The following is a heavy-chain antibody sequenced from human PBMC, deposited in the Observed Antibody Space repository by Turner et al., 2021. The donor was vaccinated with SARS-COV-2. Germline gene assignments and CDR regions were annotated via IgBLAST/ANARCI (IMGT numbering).Heavy chain of an antibody. Sequence: LQLPESGPGLMKHSETLSLTCTVSGGSISSSSYYWGWSRQPPGKGLVWFGEIYFSGSDYYNPSPKSRVTISVDASKNQFVLKLTSVTAADTAVYYCARLMDTAMDYYGTDVWGQGTTVTVSS. CDR1: GGSISSSSYY. V-gene: IGHV4-39*01. D-gene: IGHD5-18*01. CDR3: ARLMDTAMDYYGTDV. CDR2: IYFSGSD. J-gene: IGHJ6*02.